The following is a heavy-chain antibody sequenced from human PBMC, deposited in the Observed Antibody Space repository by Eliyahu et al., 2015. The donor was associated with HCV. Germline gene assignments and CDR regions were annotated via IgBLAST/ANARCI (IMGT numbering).Heavy chain of an antibody. Sequence: EVQLVESGGGLVKPGGSLGLSXAASEFTFSSYGMNWVRQAPGKGLGWVSSISSTSGYIYCADSVKGRFTISRDNANNSLFLQMNSLRAEDTAVYYCARGRFYGSGSPDGFDIWGQGTMVTVSS. V-gene: IGHV3-21*01. CDR1: EFTFSSYG. J-gene: IGHJ3*02. D-gene: IGHD3-10*01. CDR2: ISSTSGYI. CDR3: ARGRFYGSGSPDGFDI.